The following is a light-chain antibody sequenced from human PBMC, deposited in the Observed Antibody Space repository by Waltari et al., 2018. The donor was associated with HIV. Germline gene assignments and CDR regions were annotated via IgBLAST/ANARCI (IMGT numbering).Light chain of an antibody. CDR3: QVWDSGSDHPGV. J-gene: IGLJ1*01. V-gene: IGLV3-21*02. CDR2: DDS. CDR1: NIGNKS. Sequence: SYVLTQPPSVSVAPGQTARITCGGDNIGNKSVHWYQQKPGQAPVLVGCDDSHRPPGSAGRFSGSNSGKTATLTVSRVEAGDEADYYCQVWDSGSDHPGVFGTGTKVTVL.